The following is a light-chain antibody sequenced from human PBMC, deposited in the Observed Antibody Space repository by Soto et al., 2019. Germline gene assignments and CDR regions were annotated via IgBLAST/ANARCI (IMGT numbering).Light chain of an antibody. CDR2: DAS. Sequence: EIVLTQSPATLSLSPGERATLSCRASQSVSSYLAWYQQKPGQAPRLLIYDASNRATGIPARFSGSGSGTYFSLSVSSLEPDDFAIYYCQQRSNWPPVTFGGGTKVEIK. CDR1: QSVSSY. V-gene: IGKV3-11*01. J-gene: IGKJ4*01. CDR3: QQRSNWPPVT.